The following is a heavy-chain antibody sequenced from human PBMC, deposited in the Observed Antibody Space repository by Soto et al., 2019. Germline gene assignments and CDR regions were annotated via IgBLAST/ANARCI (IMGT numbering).Heavy chain of an antibody. D-gene: IGHD3-3*01. CDR1: GGSISGYY. CDR2: INHSGST. J-gene: IGHJ6*03. Sequence: SETLSLTCAVYGGSISGYYWSWIRQPPGKGLEWIGEINHSGSTNYNPSLKSRVTISVDTSKNQFSLKLSSVTAADTAVYYCARSPTVNITIFGVVIINYYYYMDVWAKGTTVTVSS. CDR3: ARSPTVNITIFGVVIINYYYYMDV. V-gene: IGHV4-34*01.